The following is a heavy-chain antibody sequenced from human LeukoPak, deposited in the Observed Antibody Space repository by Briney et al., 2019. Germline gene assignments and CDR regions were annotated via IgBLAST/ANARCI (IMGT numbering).Heavy chain of an antibody. CDR1: GFTLSSYG. Sequence: PGGSLRLSCAASGFTLSSYGMHWVRQAPGKGLEWVAVISYDGSNKYYADSVKGRFTISRDNSKNTLYLQMNSLRAEDTAVYSCAKAPWGAGHYFDYWGQGTLVTVSS. D-gene: IGHD3-16*01. J-gene: IGHJ4*02. V-gene: IGHV3-30*18. CDR2: ISYDGSNK. CDR3: AKAPWGAGHYFDY.